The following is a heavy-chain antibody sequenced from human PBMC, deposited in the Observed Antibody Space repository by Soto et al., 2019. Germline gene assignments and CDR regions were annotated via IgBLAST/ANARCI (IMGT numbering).Heavy chain of an antibody. V-gene: IGHV1-69*02. CDR3: ARQNCSSTSCYGWRYYYYMDV. D-gene: IGHD2-2*01. Sequence: SEKVSCKASGGTFSSYTISWVRQAPGQGLEWMGRIIPILGIANYAQKFQGRVTITADKSTSTAYMELNSLRSEDTAVYYCARQNCSSTSCYGWRYYYYMDVWGKGTTVTVSS. CDR1: GGTFSSYT. CDR2: IIPILGIA. J-gene: IGHJ6*03.